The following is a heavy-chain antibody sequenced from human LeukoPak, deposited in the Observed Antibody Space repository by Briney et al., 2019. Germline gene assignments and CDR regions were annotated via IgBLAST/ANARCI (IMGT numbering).Heavy chain of an antibody. J-gene: IGHJ6*02. D-gene: IGHD1-1*01. V-gene: IGHV1-8*01. CDR2: INPNTHTT. Sequence: ASVKVSCRASGYPFTSYEINWVRQATGQGLEWMGWINPNTHTTDYEAKFQGRVAMTTNMSTSTVYMELSGLTSEDTAVYYCARSDNTHWYFYYGLDVWGQGTTVTVSS. CDR1: GYPFTSYE. CDR3: ARSDNTHWYFYYGLDV.